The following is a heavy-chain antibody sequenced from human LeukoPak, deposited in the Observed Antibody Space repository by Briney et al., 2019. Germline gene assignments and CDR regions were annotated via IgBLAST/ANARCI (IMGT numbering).Heavy chain of an antibody. Sequence: ASVKVSCKASGYTFTSYGISWVRQAPGQGLEWMGWISAYNGNTNYAQKLQGRVTMTTDTSTSTAYMGLRSLRSDDTAVYYCARDPYGSGSNWFDPWGQGTLVTVSS. CDR2: ISAYNGNT. J-gene: IGHJ5*02. V-gene: IGHV1-18*01. D-gene: IGHD3-10*01. CDR1: GYTFTSYG. CDR3: ARDPYGSGSNWFDP.